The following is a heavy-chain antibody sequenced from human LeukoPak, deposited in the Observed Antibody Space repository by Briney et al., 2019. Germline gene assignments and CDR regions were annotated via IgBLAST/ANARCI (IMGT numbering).Heavy chain of an antibody. CDR2: IYTGGST. V-gene: IGHV3-53*01. CDR1: GFTDSSTF. CDR3: ARDNAYFDY. Sequence: GGSLRLSCAASGFTDSSTFMSWVRQAPGKGLEWVSVIYTGGSTHYADSVKGRFTISRDNSNNTVYLQMNSLRAEDTAVYYCARDNAYFDYWGRGTLVTVSS. J-gene: IGHJ4*02.